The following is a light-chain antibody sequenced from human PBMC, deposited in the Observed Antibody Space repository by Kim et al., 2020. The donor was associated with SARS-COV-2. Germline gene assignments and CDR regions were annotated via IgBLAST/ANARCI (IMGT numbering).Light chain of an antibody. CDR2: EAF. CDR1: QSVGSSL. J-gene: IGKJ2*03. CDR3: QQYGSSPYS. Sequence: LSPGERATLSCRASQSVGSSLLAWYQQKPGQAPRLLIYEAFKRVAGIPDRFSGSGSGTDFTLTISRPEPEDFAMYCCQQYGSSPYSFGQGTKLEI. V-gene: IGKV3-20*01.